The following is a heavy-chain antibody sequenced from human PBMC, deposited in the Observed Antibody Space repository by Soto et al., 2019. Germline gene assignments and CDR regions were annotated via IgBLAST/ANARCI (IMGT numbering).Heavy chain of an antibody. CDR3: AREWELHYFDY. CDR2: ISTGTGDT. D-gene: IGHD1-26*01. Sequence: ASVKVSCKASGNSVTSYAVHWVRHAPGERLEWMGWISTGTGDTKSAQKFQGRVTITRDTSASTAYMELSSLRSEDTAVYYCAREWELHYFDYWGQGTLVTVSS. J-gene: IGHJ4*02. CDR1: GNSVTSYA. V-gene: IGHV1-3*04.